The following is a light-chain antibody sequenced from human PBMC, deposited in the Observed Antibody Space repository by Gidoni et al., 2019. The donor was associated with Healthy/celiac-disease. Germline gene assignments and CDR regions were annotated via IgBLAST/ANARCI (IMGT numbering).Light chain of an antibody. J-gene: IGKJ2*01. CDR2: WAS. Sequence: DIVMTQSPDSLAVSLGERATINCQSSQSVLYSSNNKNYLAWYQQKPGQPPKLLIYWASTRESGVPDRFSGSGSGTDFTLTISSLQAEDVAVYYCQQYYSTVYTFGQXTKLEIK. CDR1: QSVLYSSNNKNY. V-gene: IGKV4-1*01. CDR3: QQYYSTVYT.